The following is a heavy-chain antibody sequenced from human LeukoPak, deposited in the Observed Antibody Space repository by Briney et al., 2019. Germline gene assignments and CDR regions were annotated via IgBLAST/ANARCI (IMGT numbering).Heavy chain of an antibody. Sequence: SETLSLTCAVYGGSFSGYYWSWIRQPPGKGLEWIGYIYYSGSTNYNPSLKSRVTISVDTSKNQFSLKLSSVTAADTAVYYCARHIRYDFWSGYSGTPGAFDIWGQGTMVTVSS. J-gene: IGHJ3*02. CDR1: GGSFSGYY. CDR2: IYYSGST. CDR3: ARHIRYDFWSGYSGTPGAFDI. V-gene: IGHV4-59*08. D-gene: IGHD3-3*01.